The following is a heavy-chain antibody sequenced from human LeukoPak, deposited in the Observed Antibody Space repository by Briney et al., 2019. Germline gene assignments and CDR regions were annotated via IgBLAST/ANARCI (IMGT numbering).Heavy chain of an antibody. Sequence: ASVKVSCKASGYTFTSYGISWVRQAPGQGLEWMGWINAYNGNTNYAQKLQGRVTMTTDTSTSTGYMELRSLRSDEKAVYYCARVRYSSGWYGVVDWFDPWGQGTLVTVSS. CDR3: ARVRYSSGWYGVVDWFDP. J-gene: IGHJ5*02. D-gene: IGHD6-19*01. V-gene: IGHV1-18*01. CDR2: INAYNGNT. CDR1: GYTFTSYG.